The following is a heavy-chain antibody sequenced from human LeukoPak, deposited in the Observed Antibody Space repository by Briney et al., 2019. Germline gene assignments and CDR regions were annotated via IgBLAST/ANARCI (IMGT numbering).Heavy chain of an antibody. V-gene: IGHV3-23*01. J-gene: IGHJ4*02. D-gene: IGHD5-24*01. CDR3: ARVDVGYNVY. Sequence: GGSLRLSCAASGFTVSNNYMTWVRQAPGKGLEWVSAISGSGGSTYYADSVKGRFTISRDNSKNTLYLQMNSLRAEDTAVYYCARVDVGYNVYWGQGTLVTVSS. CDR1: GFTVSNNY. CDR2: ISGSGGST.